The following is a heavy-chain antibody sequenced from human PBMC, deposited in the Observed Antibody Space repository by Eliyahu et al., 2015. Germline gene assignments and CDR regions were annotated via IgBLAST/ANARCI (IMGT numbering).Heavy chain of an antibody. J-gene: IGHJ4*02. CDR2: ISSSSTYI. D-gene: IGHD6-25*01. Sequence: EVQLVESGGGLVKPGXSLXLSXXXXGFTFSSYSMNWVRQAPGKGLEWVSSISSSSTYISYADSVKGRFTISRDNAKNSLFLQMNSLRAEDTAVYYCARGPTSAGYWGQGTLVTVSS. CDR1: GFTFSSYS. CDR3: ARGPTSAGY. V-gene: IGHV3-21*01.